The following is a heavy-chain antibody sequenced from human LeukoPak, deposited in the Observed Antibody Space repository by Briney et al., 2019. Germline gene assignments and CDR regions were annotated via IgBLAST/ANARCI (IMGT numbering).Heavy chain of an antibody. Sequence: GGSLRLSCAASGFTFSSYSMNWVRQAPGKGLEWVSSISSSSSYIYYADSVKGRFTISRDNAKNSLYLQMNSLRAEDTAVYYCAREKYGDYVHAFDIWGQGTMVTVSS. V-gene: IGHV3-21*01. CDR1: GFTFSSYS. J-gene: IGHJ3*02. CDR2: ISSSSSYI. CDR3: AREKYGDYVHAFDI. D-gene: IGHD4-17*01.